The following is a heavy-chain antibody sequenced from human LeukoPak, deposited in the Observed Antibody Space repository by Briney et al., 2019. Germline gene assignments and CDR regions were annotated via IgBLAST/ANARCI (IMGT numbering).Heavy chain of an antibody. CDR1: GFTFSSYS. CDR3: ARDKSYYSFDI. Sequence: GGSLRLSCAASGFTFSSYSMNWVRQAPGKGLEWVSGITWNGGSTGYADSVKGRFTISRDNAKNSLYLEINSLRAEDTALYHCARDKSYYSFDIWGQGTMVTVSS. D-gene: IGHD3-10*01. CDR2: ITWNGGST. J-gene: IGHJ3*02. V-gene: IGHV3-20*01.